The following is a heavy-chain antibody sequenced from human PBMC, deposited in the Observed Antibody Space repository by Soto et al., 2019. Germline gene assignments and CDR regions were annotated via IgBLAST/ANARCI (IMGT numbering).Heavy chain of an antibody. D-gene: IGHD3-16*01. Sequence: PGGSLRLSCAASGFTFSSYAMHWVRQAPGKGLEWVAVISYDGSNKYYADSVKGRFTISRDNSENTLYLQMNSLRAEDTAVYYCARVLGGALDYWGQGTLVTVSS. CDR3: ARVLGGALDY. J-gene: IGHJ4*02. V-gene: IGHV3-30-3*01. CDR2: ISYDGSNK. CDR1: GFTFSSYA.